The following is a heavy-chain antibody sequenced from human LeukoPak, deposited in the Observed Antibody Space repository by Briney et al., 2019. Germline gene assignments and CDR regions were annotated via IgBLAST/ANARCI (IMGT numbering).Heavy chain of an antibody. CDR3: AKDREYSSSWDNGLDP. J-gene: IGHJ5*02. CDR2: ISGNSGSI. V-gene: IGHV3-9*01. D-gene: IGHD6-13*01. CDR1: GFNFDDYA. Sequence: GGSLRLSCATSGFNFDDYAIHWVRQVPGKGLEWVAGISGNSGSIGYAESVKGRFTISRDNAKNSLYLQMNSLRVEDTALYYCAKDREYSSSWDNGLDPWGQGTLVTVSS.